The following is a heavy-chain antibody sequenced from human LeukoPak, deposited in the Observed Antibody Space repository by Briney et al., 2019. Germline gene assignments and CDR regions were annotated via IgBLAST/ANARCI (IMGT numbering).Heavy chain of an antibody. CDR3: ARDSHSSGWYLIGY. J-gene: IGHJ4*02. V-gene: IGHV1-2*06. D-gene: IGHD6-19*01. CDR1: GYTFTGYY. CDR2: INPNSGGT. Sequence: ASVKVSCKASGYTFTGYYMHWARQAPGQGLEWMGRINPNSGGTNYAQKFQGRVTMTRDTSISTAYVELSRLRSDDTAVYYCARDSHSSGWYLIGYWGQGTLVTVSS.